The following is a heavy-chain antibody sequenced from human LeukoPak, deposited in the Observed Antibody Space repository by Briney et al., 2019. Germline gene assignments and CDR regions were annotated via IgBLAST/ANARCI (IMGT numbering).Heavy chain of an antibody. Sequence: GGSLRLSCAASGFTFDEYSMQWVRQAPGKGLEWVSLISWDGGSTYYADSVKGRFTISRDNSKNSLYLQMNSLRTEDTALYYCAKGSYNWNYYYYYYYMDVWGKGTTVTVSS. CDR3: AKGSYNWNYYYYYYYMDV. J-gene: IGHJ6*03. D-gene: IGHD1-7*01. CDR2: ISWDGGST. V-gene: IGHV3-43*01. CDR1: GFTFDEYS.